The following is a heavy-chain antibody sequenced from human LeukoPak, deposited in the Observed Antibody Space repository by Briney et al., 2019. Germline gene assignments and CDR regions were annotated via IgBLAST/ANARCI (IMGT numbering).Heavy chain of an antibody. CDR3: AADKGYCGGDCFSY. CDR2: IVVGSGNT. Sequence: SVKVSCKASGFTFTSSAMQWVRQARGQRLEWIGWIVVGSGNTNYAQKFQERVTITRDMSTSTAYMELSGLRSEDTAVYYRAADKGYCGGDCFSYWGQGTLVTVSS. CDR1: GFTFTSSA. V-gene: IGHV1-58*02. J-gene: IGHJ4*02. D-gene: IGHD2-21*02.